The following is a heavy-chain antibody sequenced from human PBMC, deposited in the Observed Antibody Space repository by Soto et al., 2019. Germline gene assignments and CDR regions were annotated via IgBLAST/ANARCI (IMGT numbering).Heavy chain of an antibody. J-gene: IGHJ5*02. CDR1: GFTFTNYG. CDR3: ARVEYSSSPIDH. Sequence: GGSLRLSCAASGFTFTNYGIDWVRQAPGKGLEWVAVIWYDGSNKYYADSVKGRFTISRDNSKNTVYLQMNTLRAEDTAVYYCARVEYSSSPIDHWGQGTLVTVS. D-gene: IGHD6-6*01. CDR2: IWYDGSNK. V-gene: IGHV3-33*01.